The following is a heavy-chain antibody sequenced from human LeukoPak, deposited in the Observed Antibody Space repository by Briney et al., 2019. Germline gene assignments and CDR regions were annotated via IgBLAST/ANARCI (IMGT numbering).Heavy chain of an antibody. J-gene: IGHJ6*03. V-gene: IGHV4-30-4*08. CDR3: ARGIVVVPAAPVDYYYYMDV. Sequence: TLSLTCTVSGGSISSGVYYWSWIRHPPGKALEWIGYIYYSGSTYYNPSLKSRVTISVDTSKNQFSLKLSSVTAADTAVYYCARGIVVVPAAPVDYYYYMDVWGKGTTVTVSS. CDR2: IYYSGST. D-gene: IGHD2-2*01. CDR1: GGSISSGVYY.